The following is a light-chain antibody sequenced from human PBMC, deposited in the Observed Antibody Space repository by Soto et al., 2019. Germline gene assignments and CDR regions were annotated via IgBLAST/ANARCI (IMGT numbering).Light chain of an antibody. J-gene: IGKJ1*01. CDR2: KAS. CDR1: QSISSW. Sequence: DIQMTHSPSTLSASVGDRVTITFRSSQSISSWLAWYQQKPGKAPKLLIYKASSLESGVPSRFSGSGSGTEFTLTISSLQPDDFATYYCQQYNSYSTWTFGQGTKVDIK. CDR3: QQYNSYSTWT. V-gene: IGKV1-5*03.